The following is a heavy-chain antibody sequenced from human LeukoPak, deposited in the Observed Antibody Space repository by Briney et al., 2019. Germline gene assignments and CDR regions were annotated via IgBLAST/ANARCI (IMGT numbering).Heavy chain of an antibody. CDR1: GYTFTSYY. CDR3: ARGKDTAMVYNPYYFDY. CDR2: INPSGGST. J-gene: IGHJ4*02. D-gene: IGHD5-18*01. Sequence: ASVKVSCKAPGYTFTSYYMHWVRQAPGQGLEWMGIINPSGGSTSYAQKFQGRVTMTRDTSTSTVYMELSSLRSEDTAVYYCARGKDTAMVYNPYYFDYWGQGTLVTVSS. V-gene: IGHV1-46*01.